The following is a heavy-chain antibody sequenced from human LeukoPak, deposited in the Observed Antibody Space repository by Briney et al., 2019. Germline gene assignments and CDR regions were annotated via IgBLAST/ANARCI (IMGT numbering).Heavy chain of an antibody. Sequence: PGGSLRLSCAASGVTFSSYSMNWVRQAPGKGLEWVSSISSRSTYIYYADSVKGRFTISRDNSNNTLYLQMNSLRAEDTAVYFCAREGLTNVWSRAFYFDCWGQGTLVTVSS. CDR1: GVTFSSYS. D-gene: IGHD1-26*01. CDR3: AREGLTNVWSRAFYFDC. J-gene: IGHJ4*02. V-gene: IGHV3-21*01. CDR2: ISSRSTYI.